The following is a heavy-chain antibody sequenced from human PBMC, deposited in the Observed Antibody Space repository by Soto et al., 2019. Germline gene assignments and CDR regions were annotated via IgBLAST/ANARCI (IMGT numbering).Heavy chain of an antibody. Sequence: QVQLVESGGGVVQPGRSLRLSCAASGFTFSSYGMHWVRQAPGKGLEWVAVIWYDGSNKYYADSVKGRFTISRDNSKNTLYLQMNSLRAEDTAVYYCARDRGRGVFYDFWSGYVYWGQGILVTVSS. D-gene: IGHD3-3*01. CDR3: ARDRGRGVFYDFWSGYVY. V-gene: IGHV3-33*01. CDR1: GFTFSSYG. J-gene: IGHJ4*02. CDR2: IWYDGSNK.